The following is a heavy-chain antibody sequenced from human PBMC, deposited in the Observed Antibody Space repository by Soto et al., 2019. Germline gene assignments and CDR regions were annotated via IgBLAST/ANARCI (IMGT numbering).Heavy chain of an antibody. J-gene: IGHJ3*02. D-gene: IGHD3-9*01. Sequence: SETLSLTCTFSGCSISSYYWSLIRQPPGKGLEWIGYIYYSGSTNYNPSLKSRVTISVDTSKNQFSLKLSSVTAADTAVYYCARAKKYYDILTGHTPHAFDIWGQGTMVTVSS. CDR1: GCSISSYY. V-gene: IGHV4-59*01. CDR2: IYYSGST. CDR3: ARAKKYYDILTGHTPHAFDI.